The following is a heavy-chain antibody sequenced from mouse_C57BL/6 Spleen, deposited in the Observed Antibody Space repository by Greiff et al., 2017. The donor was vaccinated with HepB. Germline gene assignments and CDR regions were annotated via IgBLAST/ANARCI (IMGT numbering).Heavy chain of an antibody. CDR2: ISYDGSN. V-gene: IGHV3-6*01. CDR3: ARWFPYAMDY. J-gene: IGHJ4*01. CDR1: GYSITSGYY. D-gene: IGHD2-2*01. Sequence: EVKLQESGPGLVKPSQSLSLTCSVTGYSITSGYYWNWIRQFPGNKLEWMGYISYDGSNNYNPSLKNRISITRDTSKNQFFLKLNSVTTEDTATYYCARWFPYAMDYWGQGTSVTVSS.